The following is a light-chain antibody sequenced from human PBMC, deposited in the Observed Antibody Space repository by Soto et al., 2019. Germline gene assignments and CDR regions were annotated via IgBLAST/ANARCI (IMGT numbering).Light chain of an antibody. CDR1: SSNIGAGYD. CDR3: LSFDSSLSVV. J-gene: IGLJ2*01. CDR2: GNT. V-gene: IGLV1-40*01. Sequence: QSVLTQPPSVSGAPGQRVTISCTGSSSNIGAGYDVHWYQQLPGRAPKLLIYGNTNRPSGVPDRFSGSKSGTSASLATTGLQAEDEADYYCLSFDSSLSVVFGGGTKLTV.